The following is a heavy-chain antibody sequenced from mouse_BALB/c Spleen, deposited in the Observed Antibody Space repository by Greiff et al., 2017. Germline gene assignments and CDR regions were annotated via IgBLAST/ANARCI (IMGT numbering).Heavy chain of an antibody. V-gene: IGHV1-67*01. J-gene: IGHJ4*01. Sequence: QVQLQQSGPELVRPGVSVKISCKGSGYTFTDYAMHWVKQSHAKSLEWIGVISTYYGNTNYNQKFKGKATMTVDKSSSTAYMELARLTSEDSAIYYCARGYGNSVGYAMDYWGQGTSVTVSS. CDR1: GYTFTDYA. CDR3: ARGYGNSVGYAMDY. D-gene: IGHD2-1*01. CDR2: ISTYYGNT.